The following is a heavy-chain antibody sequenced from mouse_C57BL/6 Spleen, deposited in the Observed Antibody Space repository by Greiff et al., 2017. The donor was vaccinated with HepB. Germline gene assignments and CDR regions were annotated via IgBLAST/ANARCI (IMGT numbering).Heavy chain of an antibody. J-gene: IGHJ4*01. CDR1: GYTFTDYE. V-gene: IGHV1-15*01. CDR2: IDPETGGT. CDR3: TRSGYYGSSYY. D-gene: IGHD1-1*01. Sequence: QVHVKQSGAELVRPGASVTLSCKASGYTFTDYEMHWVKQTPVHGLEWIGAIDPETGGTAYNQKFKGKAILTADKSSSTAYMELRSLTSEDSAVYYCTRSGYYGSSYYWGQGTSVTVSS.